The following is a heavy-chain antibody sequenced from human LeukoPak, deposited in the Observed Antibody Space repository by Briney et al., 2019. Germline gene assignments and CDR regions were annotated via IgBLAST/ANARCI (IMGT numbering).Heavy chain of an antibody. CDR1: GFTFSSYW. V-gene: IGHV3-7*01. Sequence: AGGSLRLSCVASGFTFSSYWMTWARQAPGKGLEWVANIKQDGSGKYYVDSVKGRFTISRDNAKNSLYLQMNSLRAEDTAVYYCARGNACDYWGQGTLVTVSS. CDR2: IKQDGSGK. CDR3: ARGNACDY. D-gene: IGHD2-2*01. J-gene: IGHJ4*02.